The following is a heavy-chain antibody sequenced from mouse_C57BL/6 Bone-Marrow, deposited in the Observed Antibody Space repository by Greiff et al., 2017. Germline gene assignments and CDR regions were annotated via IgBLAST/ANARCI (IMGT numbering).Heavy chain of an antibody. D-gene: IGHD4-1*01. J-gene: IGHJ2*01. V-gene: IGHV1-53*01. CDR2: INPSHGGT. CDR3: AISGCLDY. CDR1: GYTFPSYW. Sequence: VQLQQPGTELVKPGASVKLSCKASGYTFPSYWMHWVKQRPGQGLEWIGNINPSHGGTNYNEKLKSKATLTVDKSSSTADMQLSILTSEDSAVYDCAISGCLDYWGQGTTLTVSS.